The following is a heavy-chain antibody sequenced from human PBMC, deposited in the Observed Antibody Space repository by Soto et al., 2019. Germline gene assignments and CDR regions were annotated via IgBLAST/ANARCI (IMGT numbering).Heavy chain of an antibody. Sequence: QVQLVQSGAEVKKPGASVKVSCKASGYTFTGYYMHWVRQAPGQGLELMGWINPNSGGTNYAQKFQGWVTMTRDASISTAYMELRRLRSDDTAVYYCARSLYCSSTSCYTLDAFDIWGQWTMVTVSS. V-gene: IGHV1-2*04. J-gene: IGHJ3*02. D-gene: IGHD2-2*02. CDR3: ARSLYCSSTSCYTLDAFDI. CDR1: GYTFTGYY. CDR2: INPNSGGT.